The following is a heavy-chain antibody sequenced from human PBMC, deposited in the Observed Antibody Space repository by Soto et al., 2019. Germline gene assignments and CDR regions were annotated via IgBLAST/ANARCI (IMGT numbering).Heavy chain of an antibody. CDR1: GFTFSSYW. Sequence: EVQLVESGGGLVQPGGSLRLSCAASGFTFSSYWMSWARQAPGKGLEWVANINQDGSEKYHVDSVKGRFTISRDNAKNSLYLQMNSLRAEDTAVYYCARGRSLGAYWGQGTLVTVSS. V-gene: IGHV3-7*01. CDR3: ARGRSLGAY. D-gene: IGHD1-26*01. CDR2: INQDGSEK. J-gene: IGHJ4*02.